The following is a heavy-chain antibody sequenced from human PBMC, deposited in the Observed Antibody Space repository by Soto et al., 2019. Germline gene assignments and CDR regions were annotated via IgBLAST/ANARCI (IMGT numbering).Heavy chain of an antibody. J-gene: IGHJ6*02. Sequence: SETLSLTCTVSGGSISSNYCTWIRQPPGKGLEWIGYIYYSGSTNYNPSLKSRVTISVDTSKNQFSLKLSSVTAADTAVYYCARDSDFYYYYGMDVWGQGTTVTVSS. D-gene: IGHD3-10*01. V-gene: IGHV4-59*01. CDR1: GGSISSNY. CDR2: IYYSGST. CDR3: ARDSDFYYYYGMDV.